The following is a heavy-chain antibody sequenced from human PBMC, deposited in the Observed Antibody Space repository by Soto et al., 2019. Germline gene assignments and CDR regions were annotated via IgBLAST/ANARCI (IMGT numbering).Heavy chain of an antibody. CDR1: GFTFSSYG. V-gene: IGHV3-33*01. D-gene: IGHD3-22*01. CDR3: ARDQTDSGGYSDS. CDR2: IWNDGSNE. J-gene: IGHJ4*02. Sequence: GGSLRLSCEASGFTFSSYGMHWVRQAPGKGLEWVAIIWNDGSNEYYADSVKGRFTISRDNSKNTLYLQVSNLRAEDTAVYFCARDQTDSGGYSDSWGQGTMVTVYS.